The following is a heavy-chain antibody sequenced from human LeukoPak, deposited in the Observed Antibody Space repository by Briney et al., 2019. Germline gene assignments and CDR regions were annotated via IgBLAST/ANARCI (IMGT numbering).Heavy chain of an antibody. D-gene: IGHD2-15*01. CDR2: ITPMFGAS. Sequence: ASVKVSCKASGGTFSNYAISWVREAPGQGLEWMVGITPMFGASKYAHKFQGRVTITSDESTSTAYMELSSLRSEDTAVYYCARTAESLAVGVATFNWFDPWGEGTPVTVSS. J-gene: IGHJ5*02. V-gene: IGHV1-69*13. CDR3: ARTAESLAVGVATFNWFDP. CDR1: GGTFSNYA.